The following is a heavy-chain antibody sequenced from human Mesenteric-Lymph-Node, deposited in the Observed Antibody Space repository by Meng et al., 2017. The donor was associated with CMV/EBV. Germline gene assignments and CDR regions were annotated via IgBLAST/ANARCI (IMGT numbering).Heavy chain of an antibody. CDR2: ISSSGSTI. Sequence: GESLKISCAASGFTFSSYEMNWIRQAPGKGLEWVSYISSSGSTIYSADSVKGRFTISRDNAKNSLYLQMNSLRAEDTAIYYCVGCNSSSQAFHIWGQGTMVTVSS. D-gene: IGHD2/OR15-2a*01. CDR1: GFTFSSYE. V-gene: IGHV3-48*03. CDR3: VGCNSSSQAFHI. J-gene: IGHJ3*02.